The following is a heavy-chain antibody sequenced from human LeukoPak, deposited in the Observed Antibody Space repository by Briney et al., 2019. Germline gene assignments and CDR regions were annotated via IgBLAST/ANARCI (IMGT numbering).Heavy chain of an antibody. CDR1: GYTFSNFY. D-gene: IGHD3-22*01. Sequence: VSVKVSCKASGYTFSNFYMNWVRQAPGQGLEWMGILNPSGGSTRYAQKFQGRVTMTRDTSTSTVYMELSSLRSEDTAVYYCARGSSSGAYYFDYWGQGALVTVSS. J-gene: IGHJ4*02. CDR2: LNPSGGST. V-gene: IGHV1-46*01. CDR3: ARGSSSGAYYFDY.